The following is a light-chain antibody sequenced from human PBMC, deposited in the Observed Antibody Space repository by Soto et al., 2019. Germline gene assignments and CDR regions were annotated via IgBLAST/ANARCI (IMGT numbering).Light chain of an antibody. V-gene: IGKV3-15*01. CDR3: QQYNTWPT. CDR1: QSIRNY. Sequence: EIGMTQSAASLSVSPGEGASLXCRASQSIRNYLAWSQHNTSEAHRHLIYGASRRDTGITAMFSGSGSGTEFTLTISSLQSEDFAVYECQQYNTWPTFGQGTKVDIK. J-gene: IGKJ1*01. CDR2: GAS.